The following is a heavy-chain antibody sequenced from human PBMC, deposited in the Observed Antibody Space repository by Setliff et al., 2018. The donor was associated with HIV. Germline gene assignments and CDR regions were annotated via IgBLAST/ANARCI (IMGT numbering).Heavy chain of an antibody. CDR3: ARDPGRYNGMDV. CDR2: ILSTGERT. J-gene: IGHJ6*02. D-gene: IGHD1-20*01. Sequence: GGSLRPSCAASGFTFSNYAMSWVRQAPGEGLEWVSAILSTGERTFYADSVKGRFTISRDNSKNTLYLQMNSLRAEDTAVYYCARDPGRYNGMDVWGQGTTVTVSS. CDR1: GFTFSNYA. V-gene: IGHV3-23*01.